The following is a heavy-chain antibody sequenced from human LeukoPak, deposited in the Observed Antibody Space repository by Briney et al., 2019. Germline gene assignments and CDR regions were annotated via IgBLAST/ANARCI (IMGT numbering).Heavy chain of an antibody. D-gene: IGHD6-19*01. V-gene: IGHV3-23*01. Sequence: PGGSLRLSCVTSGFTFSIYALSWVRQAPGKGLEWVSAISGTDGSTYYADSVKGRFTISRDNSKNTLYLQMNSLRAEDTAVYYCAKSGWFPALYYFDYWGQGTLVTVSS. CDR3: AKSGWFPALYYFDY. J-gene: IGHJ4*02. CDR2: ISGTDGST. CDR1: GFTFSIYA.